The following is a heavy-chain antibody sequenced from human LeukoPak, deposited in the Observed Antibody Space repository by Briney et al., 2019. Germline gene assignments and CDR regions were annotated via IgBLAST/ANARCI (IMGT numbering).Heavy chain of an antibody. D-gene: IGHD3-22*01. J-gene: IGHJ6*02. Sequence: GGSLRLSCAASGFTFSNYWMTWVRQAPGKGLEWVANIKQDGGEKYYVDSVKGRFTISRDNAKNSLYLQMNSLRAADTAVYYCASSETTYYYDSSVYFYYYGMDVWGQGTTVTVSS. V-gene: IGHV3-7*01. CDR1: GFTFSNYW. CDR3: ASSETTYYYDSSVYFYYYGMDV. CDR2: IKQDGGEK.